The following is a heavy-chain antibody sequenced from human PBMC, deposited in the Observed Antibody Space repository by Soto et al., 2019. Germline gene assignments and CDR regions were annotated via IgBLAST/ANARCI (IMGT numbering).Heavy chain of an antibody. Sequence: PGGSLRLSCAASGFTFSNAWMSWVRQAPGKGLEWVGRIKSKTDGGTTDYAAPVKGRFTISRDDSKNTLYLQMNSLKTEDTAVYYCTSDPGGGYDFWSCYYSGSPYPPDNWVDPGGQGTLVTVSS. CDR2: IKSKTDGGTT. D-gene: IGHD3-3*01. J-gene: IGHJ5*02. V-gene: IGHV3-15*01. CDR1: GFTFSNAW. CDR3: TSDPGGGYDFWSCYYSGSPYPPDNWVDP.